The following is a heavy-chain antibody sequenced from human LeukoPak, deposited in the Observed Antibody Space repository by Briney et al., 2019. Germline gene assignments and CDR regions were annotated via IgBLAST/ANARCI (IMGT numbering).Heavy chain of an antibody. D-gene: IGHD3-16*02. CDR1: GYSISSGYY. CDR3: ARERDDYVWGSYRSTNYYYYMDV. Sequence: SETLSLTCTVSGYSISSGYYWGWIRQPPGKGLEWIGSIYHSGSTYYNPSLKSRVTISVDTSKNQFSLKLSSVTAADTAVYYCARERDDYVWGSYRSTNYYYYMDVWGKGTTVTVSS. V-gene: IGHV4-38-2*02. CDR2: IYHSGST. J-gene: IGHJ6*03.